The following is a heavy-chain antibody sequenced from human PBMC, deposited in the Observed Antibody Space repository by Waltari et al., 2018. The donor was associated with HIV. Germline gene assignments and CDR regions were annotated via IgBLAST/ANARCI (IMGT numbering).Heavy chain of an antibody. Sequence: EVQLVESGGGLIQPGGSLRLACAASRFAVVNNYMSWARQAPGKGLEWVSLIYSNATTYYADSVKGRFTISRDNSKNTLYLQMNSLRADDTAVYFCATGLVRTSWVITTAPFDYWGQGTLVTVSS. D-gene: IGHD3-22*01. CDR1: RFAVVNNY. CDR3: ATGLVRTSWVITTAPFDY. CDR2: IYSNATT. V-gene: IGHV3-53*01. J-gene: IGHJ4*02.